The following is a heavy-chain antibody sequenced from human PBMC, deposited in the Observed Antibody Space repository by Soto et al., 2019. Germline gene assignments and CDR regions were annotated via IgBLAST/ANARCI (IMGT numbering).Heavy chain of an antibody. CDR3: AKDILTGYYIAFDY. CDR2: INGGGTNT. D-gene: IGHD3-9*01. Sequence: GGSLRLSCAASGFTLSSYPMIWVRQSPGKELEWVSTINGGGTNTYYAASVKGRFTVSRDNSKNTLYLQINSLRAEDTALYYCAKDILTGYYIAFDYWGQGTPVTV. V-gene: IGHV3-23*01. CDR1: GFTLSSYP. J-gene: IGHJ4*02.